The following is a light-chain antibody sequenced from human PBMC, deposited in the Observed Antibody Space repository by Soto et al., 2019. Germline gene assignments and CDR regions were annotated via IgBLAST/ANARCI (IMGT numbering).Light chain of an antibody. CDR2: GAS. Sequence: EIVLTQSPGTLSLSPGERATLSCRASQSVSSSYLAWYQQKPGQAPRLLIYGASSRATGIPDRFSGSGSGTDFALAISSLEPEDFAVYDCQQYGSSSIAFGQGTRLEVK. V-gene: IGKV3-20*01. CDR1: QSVSSSY. CDR3: QQYGSSSIA. J-gene: IGKJ5*01.